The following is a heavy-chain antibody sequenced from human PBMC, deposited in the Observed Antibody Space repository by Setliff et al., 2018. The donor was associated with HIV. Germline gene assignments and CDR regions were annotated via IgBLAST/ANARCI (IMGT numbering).Heavy chain of an antibody. CDR3: ARVGSYWSTFDY. D-gene: IGHD1-26*01. J-gene: IGHJ4*02. V-gene: IGHV7-4-1*02. CDR1: GYILTTFG. Sequence: ASVKVSCKASGYILTTFGISWVRQVPGQGLEWMGWINTETGNPMYAQGFKGRFVFSLDTSVSTAYLQISTLKTEDTAIYYCARVGSYWSTFDYWGQGALVT. CDR2: INTETGNP.